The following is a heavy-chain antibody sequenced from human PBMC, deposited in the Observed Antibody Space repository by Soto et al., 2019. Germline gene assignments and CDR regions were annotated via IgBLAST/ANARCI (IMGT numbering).Heavy chain of an antibody. CDR2: IIPILGIA. CDR3: ARDLLNCSSTSCLNWFDP. V-gene: IGHV1-69*08. J-gene: IGHJ5*02. Sequence: QVQLVQSGAEVKKPGSSVKVSCKASGGTFSSYTISWVRQAPGQGLEWMGRIIPILGIANYAQKFQGRVTITADKSTSTAYMELSSLRSEDTAVYYCARDLLNCSSTSCLNWFDPWGPGTLVTVSS. D-gene: IGHD2-2*01. CDR1: GGTFSSYT.